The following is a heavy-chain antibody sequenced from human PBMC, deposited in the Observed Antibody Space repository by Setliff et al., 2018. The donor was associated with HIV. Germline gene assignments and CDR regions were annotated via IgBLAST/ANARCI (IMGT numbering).Heavy chain of an antibody. V-gene: IGHV4-59*01. CDR1: GGSIRSYY. Sequence: SETLSLTCTVSGGSIRSYYWSWIRQPPGKGLEWIGYLYYSGSTNYNPSLKSRVTISVDTSKNQFSLQLSSVTAADTAVYYCARGYYNFWSGYVNWFDPWGQGTLVTVS. CDR3: ARGYYNFWSGYVNWFDP. D-gene: IGHD3-3*01. J-gene: IGHJ5*02. CDR2: LYYSGST.